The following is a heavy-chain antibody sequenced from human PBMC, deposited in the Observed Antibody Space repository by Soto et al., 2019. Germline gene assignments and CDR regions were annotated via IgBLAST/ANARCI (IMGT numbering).Heavy chain of an antibody. Sequence: LRLSCTASGFTFGDYAMSLVRQAPGKWLEWVGFIRSKAYGGTTEYAASVKGRFTISRDDSKSIAYLQMNSLKTEDTAVYYCTREGIQRGYSYAFDYWGQGTLVTVSS. V-gene: IGHV3-49*04. CDR1: GFTFGDYA. D-gene: IGHD5-18*01. CDR2: IRSKAYGGTT. CDR3: TREGIQRGYSYAFDY. J-gene: IGHJ4*02.